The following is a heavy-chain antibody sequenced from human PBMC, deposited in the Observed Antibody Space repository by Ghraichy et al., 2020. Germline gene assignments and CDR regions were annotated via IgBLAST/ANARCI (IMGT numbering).Heavy chain of an antibody. CDR2: IIPILGIA. CDR3: ARAQYYYGSGSYSLGPYFDY. J-gene: IGHJ4*01. Sequence: SVKVSCKTGGAHVRSQAISCMRHAPVQWLEWMGRIIPILGIANYAQKFQGRVTITADKSTSTAYMELSSLRSEDTAVYYCARAQYYYGSGSYSLGPYFDYWC. D-gene: IGHD3-10*01. CDR1: GAHVRSQA. V-gene: IGHV1-69*04.